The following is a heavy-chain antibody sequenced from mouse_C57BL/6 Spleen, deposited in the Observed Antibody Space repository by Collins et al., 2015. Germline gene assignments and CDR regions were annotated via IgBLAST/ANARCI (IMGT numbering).Heavy chain of an antibody. CDR1: GYTFTTYG. Sequence: QIQLVQSGPELKKPGETVKISCKASGYTFTTYGMSWVKQAPGKGLKWMGWINTYSGVPTYADDFKGRFAFSLETSASTAYLQINNLKNEDTATYFCAATTVVANYAMDYWGQGTSVTVSS. CDR3: AATTVVANYAMDY. J-gene: IGHJ4*01. V-gene: IGHV9-3*01. CDR2: INTYSGVP. D-gene: IGHD1-1*01.